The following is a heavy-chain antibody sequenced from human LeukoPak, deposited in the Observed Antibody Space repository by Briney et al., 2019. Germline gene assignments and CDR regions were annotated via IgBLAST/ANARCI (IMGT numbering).Heavy chain of an antibody. J-gene: IGHJ3*02. Sequence: GGSLRLSCAASGFTFSSYAMHWVRQAPGKGLEYVSAISSDGGNTYYANSVKGRFTISRDNSKNTLYLQMGSLRAEDMAVYYCARAPRYRGGFDIWGQGTKVTVSS. CDR2: ISSDGGNT. D-gene: IGHD5-18*01. V-gene: IGHV3-64*01. CDR1: GFTFSSYA. CDR3: ARAPRYRGGFDI.